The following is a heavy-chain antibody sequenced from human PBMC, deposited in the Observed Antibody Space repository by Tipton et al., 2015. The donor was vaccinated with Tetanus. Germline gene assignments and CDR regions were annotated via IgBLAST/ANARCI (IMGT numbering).Heavy chain of an antibody. CDR2: VYYNGNT. Sequence: TLSLTCTVSGGSISGSYWNWIRQPPGKGLEWIGYVYYNGNTHYNPALKSRVTISVDTSKNQFSLKLGSVTAADRAIYYCAREVPAAGHFDSWGQGTLVTVSS. CDR1: GGSISGSY. J-gene: IGHJ4*02. V-gene: IGHV4-59*01. D-gene: IGHD2-2*01. CDR3: AREVPAAGHFDS.